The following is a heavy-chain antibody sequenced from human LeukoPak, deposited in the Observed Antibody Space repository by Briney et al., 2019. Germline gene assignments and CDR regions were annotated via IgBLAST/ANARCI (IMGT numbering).Heavy chain of an antibody. J-gene: IGHJ6*01. CDR1: GYTFTSYY. CDR2: INPCGGST. V-gene: IGHV1-46*01. CDR3: ARPREYCSSTSCLPTPYGMDV. D-gene: IGHD2-2*01. Sequence: ASVKVSCKASGYTFTSYYMHWVRQAPGQGLEWMGIINPCGGSTSYAQKFQGRVTMTRDTSTSTVYMELSSLRSEDTAVYYCARPREYCSSTSCLPTPYGMDVWGQGTTVTVSS.